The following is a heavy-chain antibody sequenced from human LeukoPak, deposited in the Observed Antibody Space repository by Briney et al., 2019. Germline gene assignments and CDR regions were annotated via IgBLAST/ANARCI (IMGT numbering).Heavy chain of an antibody. D-gene: IGHD1-14*01. CDR3: ARDQRYLSPPLY. J-gene: IGHJ4*02. Sequence: SETLSLTCTVSGGSISSYYWSWIRQPPGKGLEWIGYIYYSGSTNYNPSLKSRVTISVDTSKNQFSLKLSSVTAADTAVYYCARDQRYLSPPLYWGQGTLVTVSS. CDR2: IYYSGST. CDR1: GGSISSYY. V-gene: IGHV4-59*12.